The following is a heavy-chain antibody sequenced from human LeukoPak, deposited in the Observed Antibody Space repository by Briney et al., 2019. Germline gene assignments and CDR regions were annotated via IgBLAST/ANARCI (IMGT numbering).Heavy chain of an antibody. Sequence: ASVKVSCKASGYTLTDHHLIWVRQAPGQGLEWMGWINPNSGGTNYAQKFQGGVTMTRDTSISTAYMELSRLRSDDTAVYYCARSSTGAVASNYWGQGTLVTVSP. CDR2: INPNSGGT. CDR3: ARSSTGAVASNY. D-gene: IGHD6-19*01. V-gene: IGHV1-2*02. J-gene: IGHJ4*02. CDR1: GYTLTDHH.